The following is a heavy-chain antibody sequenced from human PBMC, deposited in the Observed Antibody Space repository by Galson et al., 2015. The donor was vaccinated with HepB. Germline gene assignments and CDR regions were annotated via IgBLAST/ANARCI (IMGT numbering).Heavy chain of an antibody. V-gene: IGHV3-33*01. CDR1: GFTFSSYG. J-gene: IGHJ3*02. CDR3: ARDQAYDAFDI. D-gene: IGHD3-16*01. Sequence: SLRLSCAASGFTFSSYGMHWVRQAPGKGLEWVAVIWYDGSNKYYADSVKGRFTISRDNSKNTLYLQMNSLRAEDTAVYYCARDQAYDAFDIWGQGTMVTVSS. CDR2: IWYDGSNK.